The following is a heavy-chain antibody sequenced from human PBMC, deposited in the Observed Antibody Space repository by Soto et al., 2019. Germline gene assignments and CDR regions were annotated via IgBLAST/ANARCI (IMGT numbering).Heavy chain of an antibody. V-gene: IGHV4-34*01. CDR2: INDSGVT. D-gene: IGHD1-26*01. CDR1: GGSFSGYY. Sequence: KSSETLSLTCAVYGGSFSGYYWSWIRQTPGKGLEWIGEINDSGVTNYDPSLESRLILSVDTSKNQFSLKLTSVTAADRGVYFCARGKLQSHPIYFYYGMDVWGQGTTVTVSS. CDR3: ARGKLQSHPIYFYYGMDV. J-gene: IGHJ6*02.